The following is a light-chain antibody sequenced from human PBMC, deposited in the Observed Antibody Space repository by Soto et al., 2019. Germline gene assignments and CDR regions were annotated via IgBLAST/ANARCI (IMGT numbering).Light chain of an antibody. CDR1: QTIINY. CDR3: QQSYSTPRT. Sequence: DIQMTQSPSSLSASVGYRVTITCRASQTIINYLNWYQQKPGKAPKLLIYAASTLQSGVPSRFSGGGSGTDFTLSIGSLQPEDFATYYCQQSYSTPRTFGQGTKVDIK. V-gene: IGKV1-39*01. CDR2: AAS. J-gene: IGKJ1*01.